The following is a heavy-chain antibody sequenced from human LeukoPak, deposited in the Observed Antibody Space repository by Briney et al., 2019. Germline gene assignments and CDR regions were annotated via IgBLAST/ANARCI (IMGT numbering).Heavy chain of an antibody. Sequence: PGGSLRLSCAASGFTFSSYWMHWVRQAPGKGLVWVSRINSDGSSTSYADSVKGRFTISRDNAKNTLYLQMNSLRAEDTALYYCARGPFYTSSWYSFFDYWGQGTLVTVSS. CDR2: INSDGSST. V-gene: IGHV3-74*01. CDR3: ARGPFYTSSWYSFFDY. J-gene: IGHJ4*02. D-gene: IGHD6-13*01. CDR1: GFTFSSYW.